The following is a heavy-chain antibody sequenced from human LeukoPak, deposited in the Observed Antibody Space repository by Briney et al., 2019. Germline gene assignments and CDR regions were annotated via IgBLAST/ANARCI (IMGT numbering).Heavy chain of an antibody. V-gene: IGHV3-48*01. J-gene: IGHJ4*02. CDR3: AKDRSNDYGDY. Sequence: GGSLRLSCAASGFVFNTYSMNWVRQAPGKGLQWVSSITTTSTSKYYADSVKGRFTISRDNSKNTLYLQMNSLRAEDTAVYYCAKDRSNDYGDYWGQGTLVTVSS. CDR2: ITTTSTSK. CDR1: GFVFNTYS.